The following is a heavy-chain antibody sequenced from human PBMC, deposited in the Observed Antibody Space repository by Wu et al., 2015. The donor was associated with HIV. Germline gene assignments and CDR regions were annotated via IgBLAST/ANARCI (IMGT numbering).Heavy chain of an antibody. V-gene: IGHV1-69*13. CDR3: ARAGGYYGMDV. J-gene: IGHJ6*02. Sequence: QVQLVQSGAEVKKPGSSVKVSCKASGGTFSRYTINWVRQDSGQGLEWMGRIIPFSSTTNYAQKFQGRVTITADESTNTAYMELSNVRSEDTAVYYCARAGGYYGMDVVGPRDHGHRLL. CDR2: IIPFSSTT. CDR1: GGTFSRYT.